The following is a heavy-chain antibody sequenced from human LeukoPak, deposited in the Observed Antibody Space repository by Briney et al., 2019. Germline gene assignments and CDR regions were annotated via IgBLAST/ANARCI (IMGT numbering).Heavy chain of an antibody. J-gene: IGHJ4*02. Sequence: SGPTLVNPTQTLTVICTFSGFSLNSTGEGVGWIRQPPGKALEWLALIYWDDDKRYNPSLKSRLALTKDTSKNQVILTMTDMDPVDTATFFCAHRRQYSNYCFDYWGQGTLVTVSS. V-gene: IGHV2-5*02. CDR3: AHRRQYSNYCFDY. D-gene: IGHD4-11*01. CDR1: GFSLNSTGEG. CDR2: IYWDDDK.